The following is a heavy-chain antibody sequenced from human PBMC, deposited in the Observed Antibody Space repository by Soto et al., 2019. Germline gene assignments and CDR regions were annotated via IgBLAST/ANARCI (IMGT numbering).Heavy chain of an antibody. Sequence: GESLKISCKGSGYSFTIYWIGWVRQMPGKGLEWMGIIYPGDSDTRYSPSFQGQVTISADKSISTAYLQWSSLKASDTAMYYCASREEMATINFDYWGQGTLVTVSS. D-gene: IGHD5-12*01. CDR2: IYPGDSDT. CDR3: ASREEMATINFDY. J-gene: IGHJ4*02. V-gene: IGHV5-51*01. CDR1: GYSFTIYW.